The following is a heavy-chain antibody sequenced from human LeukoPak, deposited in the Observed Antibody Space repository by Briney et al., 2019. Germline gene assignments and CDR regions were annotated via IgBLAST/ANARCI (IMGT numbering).Heavy chain of an antibody. J-gene: IGHJ6*03. CDR3: ASGGTLLRRFNYGPGSYNSLERGYYYMDV. CDR2: INPNSGGT. Sequence: ASVKVSCKASGYTFTGYYMHWVRQAPGQGLEWMGWINPNSGGTNYAQKFQGRVTMTRDTSISTAYMELNRLRSDDTAVYYCASGGTLLRRFNYGPGSYNSLERGYYYMDVWGKGTTVTISS. CDR1: GYTFTGYY. V-gene: IGHV1-2*02. D-gene: IGHD3-10*01.